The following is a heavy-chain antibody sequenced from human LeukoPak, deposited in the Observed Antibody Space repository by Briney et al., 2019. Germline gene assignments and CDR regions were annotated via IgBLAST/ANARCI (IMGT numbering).Heavy chain of an antibody. J-gene: IGHJ4*02. CDR3: ARGSRIYGSGSYYNGLDY. V-gene: IGHV4-30-4*08. CDR2: IYYSGST. CDR1: GGSISSGDYH. D-gene: IGHD3-10*01. Sequence: SQTLSLTCTVSGGSISSGDYHWSWIRQPPGKGLEWIGYIYYSGSTYYNPSLKSRVTISVDTSKNQFSLKLSSVTAADTAVYYCARGSRIYGSGSYYNGLDYWGQGTLVTVSS.